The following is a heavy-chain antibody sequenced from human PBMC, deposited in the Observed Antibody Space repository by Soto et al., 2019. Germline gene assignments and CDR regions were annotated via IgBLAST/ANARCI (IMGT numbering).Heavy chain of an antibody. CDR3: ARIAPPIDY. CDR2: ISSGGSSI. J-gene: IGHJ4*02. Sequence: QVQLVESGGGLVKPGGPLRLSCAASGFTFSAYYMSWIRQAQGKGLGRVSYISSGGSSIYYAEAVKGRFTISRDNAKNSLYLQMNSLRAEDTALYYCARIAPPIDYWGQGTLVTVSS. CDR1: GFTFSAYY. D-gene: IGHD2-21*01. V-gene: IGHV3-11*01.